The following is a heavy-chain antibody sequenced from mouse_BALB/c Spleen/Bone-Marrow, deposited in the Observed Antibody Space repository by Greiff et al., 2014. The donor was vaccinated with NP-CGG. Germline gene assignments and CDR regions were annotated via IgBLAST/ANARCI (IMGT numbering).Heavy chain of an antibody. D-gene: IGHD1-1*02. CDR3: ARSGERYGAMDY. Sequence: VQLKESGGGLVKPGGSLKLSCAASGFTFSDFYMLWFRQTPEKGLEWVATISNGGTYTYYPDSVKGRFTISRDNAKNNLYLQMSSLKSEDTAMYYCARSGERYGAMDYWGQGTSVTVTS. CDR1: GFTFSDFY. J-gene: IGHJ4*01. CDR2: ISNGGTYT. V-gene: IGHV5-4*02.